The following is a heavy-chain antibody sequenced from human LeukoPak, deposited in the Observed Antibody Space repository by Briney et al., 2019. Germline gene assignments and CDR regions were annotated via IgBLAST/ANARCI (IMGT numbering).Heavy chain of an antibody. CDR2: FDPEDGEI. CDR1: GYTLTELS. CDR3: ATQTGSALYGMDV. Sequence: EASVKVSCKVFGYTLTELSMHWVRQAPGKGLEWMGGFDPEDGEIIYAQKFQGRVTMTEDTSTDTAYMELRSLRSEDTAVYYCATQTGSALYGMDVWGQGTTVTVSS. D-gene: IGHD3-10*01. J-gene: IGHJ6*02. V-gene: IGHV1-24*01.